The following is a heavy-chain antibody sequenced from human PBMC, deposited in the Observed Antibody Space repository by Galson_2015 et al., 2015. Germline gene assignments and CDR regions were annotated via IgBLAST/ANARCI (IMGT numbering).Heavy chain of an antibody. CDR1: GFTFSSYS. Sequence: SLRLSCAASGFTFSSYSMNWVRQAPGKGLEWVSYISSSSSTIYYADSVKGRFTISRDNAKNSLYLQMNSLRDEDTAVYYCARSTGLYYYYYGMDVWGQGTTVTVSS. CDR3: ARSTGLYYYYYGMDV. J-gene: IGHJ6*02. CDR2: ISSSSSTI. V-gene: IGHV3-48*02. D-gene: IGHD3-9*01.